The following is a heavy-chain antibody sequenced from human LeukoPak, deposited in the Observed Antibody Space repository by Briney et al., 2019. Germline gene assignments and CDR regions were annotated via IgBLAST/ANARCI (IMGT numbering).Heavy chain of an antibody. V-gene: IGHV3-23*01. D-gene: IGHD2-21*02. CDR2: ISGSGGST. Sequence: PGGSLRLSCAASGFTFSDYYMSWIRQAPGKGLEWVSAISGSGGSTYYADSVKGRFTISRDNSKNTLYLQMNSLRAEDTAVYYCVRIVVVTNASNYFDYWGQGTLVTVSS. CDR1: GFTFSDYY. CDR3: VRIVVVTNASNYFDY. J-gene: IGHJ4*02.